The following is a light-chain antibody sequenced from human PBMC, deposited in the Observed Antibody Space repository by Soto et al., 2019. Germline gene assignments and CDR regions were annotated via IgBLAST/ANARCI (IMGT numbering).Light chain of an antibody. V-gene: IGKV1-33*01. J-gene: IGKJ4*01. CDR2: AAS. Sequence: DIQMTQSPPSLSASVGDRVTITCQARQDISNYLNWYQQKPGKAPKLLIYAASTLQTGVPSRFSGSGSWTDFTFTISSLQPEDIATYYCQQYDDLPLTFGGGTKVEIK. CDR1: QDISNY. CDR3: QQYDDLPLT.